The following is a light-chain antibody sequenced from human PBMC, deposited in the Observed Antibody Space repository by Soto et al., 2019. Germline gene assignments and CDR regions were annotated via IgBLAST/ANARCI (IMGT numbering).Light chain of an antibody. Sequence: DIQMTQSPSSLSAFVGDRVTITWRAGQGIGNYLAWYQQKPGRVPKLLIHAATTLQSGVPSRFSGSGTGTDFTLTISSLQPEDAAIYFCQKCNSPPPFTFGPGTKVDIK. CDR3: QKCNSPPPFT. CDR2: AAT. CDR1: QGIGNY. V-gene: IGKV1-27*01. J-gene: IGKJ3*01.